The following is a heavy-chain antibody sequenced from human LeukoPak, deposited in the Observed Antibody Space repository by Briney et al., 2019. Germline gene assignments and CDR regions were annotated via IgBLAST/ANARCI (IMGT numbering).Heavy chain of an antibody. CDR1: GGSITTGSYY. CDR3: ARVSYSSSWYPNQPVLYYYYMDV. D-gene: IGHD6-13*01. Sequence: SQTLYLTCTVSGGSITTGSYYWIWIRQPAGKGLEWIGRIYTTGSTDYNPSLKSRVTMSVDTSKNQFSLKLSSVTAADTAVYYCARVSYSSSWYPNQPVLYYYYMDVWGKGTTVTVSS. J-gene: IGHJ6*03. CDR2: IYTTGST. V-gene: IGHV4-61*02.